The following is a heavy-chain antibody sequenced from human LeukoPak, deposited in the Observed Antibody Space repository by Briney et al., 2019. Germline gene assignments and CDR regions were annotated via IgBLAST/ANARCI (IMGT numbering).Heavy chain of an antibody. Sequence: PGGSLRLSCAASGFTFSNAWMSWVRQAPRKGLEWVGRIKSKTDGGTTDYAAPVKGRFTISRDDSKNTLYLQMNSLKTEDTAVYYCTTTNPQYYYDSSGYYLDYWGQGTLVTVSS. V-gene: IGHV3-15*01. CDR3: TTTNPQYYYDSSGYYLDY. CDR1: GFTFSNAW. D-gene: IGHD3-22*01. J-gene: IGHJ4*02. CDR2: IKSKTDGGTT.